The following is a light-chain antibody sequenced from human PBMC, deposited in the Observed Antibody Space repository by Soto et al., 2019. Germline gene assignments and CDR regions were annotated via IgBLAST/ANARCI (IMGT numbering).Light chain of an antibody. CDR2: GAS. V-gene: IGKV3-15*01. Sequence: EIVMTQSPATLSVSPGERATLSCRASQSISSELAWYQQRPGQPPRLLIYGASTRATGVPDRFTGSGSGPDFTLTISGLQSEDFAVYYCQQGHNWPLTFGQGTRLEI. CDR1: QSISSE. J-gene: IGKJ2*01. CDR3: QQGHNWPLT.